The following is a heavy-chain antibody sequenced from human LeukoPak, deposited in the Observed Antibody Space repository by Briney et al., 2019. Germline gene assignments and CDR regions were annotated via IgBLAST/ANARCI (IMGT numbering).Heavy chain of an antibody. CDR1: GYTFTSYD. Sequence: ASVKVSCKASGYTFTSYDINWVRQATGQGLEWMGWMNPNSGNTGYAQKFQGRVTVTEDTSTDTAYMELSSLRSEDTAVYYCATSSAGWFDYWGQGTLVTVSS. CDR3: ATSSAGWFDY. V-gene: IGHV1-8*01. CDR2: MNPNSGNT. D-gene: IGHD6-19*01. J-gene: IGHJ4*02.